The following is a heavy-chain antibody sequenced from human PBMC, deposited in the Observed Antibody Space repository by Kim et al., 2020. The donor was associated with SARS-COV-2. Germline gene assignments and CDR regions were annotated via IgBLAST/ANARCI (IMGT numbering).Heavy chain of an antibody. Sequence: SVKVSCKASGGTFSSYAINWVLQAPGQGLEWMGGIIPIFGTANYAQKFQGRVTITADESTSTAYMELSSLRSEDTAVYYCARVPRWYYYYGMDVWDQGTTVTVS. V-gene: IGHV1-69*13. CDR2: IIPIFGTA. D-gene: IGHD3-16*02. J-gene: IGHJ6*02. CDR1: GGTFSSYA. CDR3: ARVPRWYYYYGMDV.